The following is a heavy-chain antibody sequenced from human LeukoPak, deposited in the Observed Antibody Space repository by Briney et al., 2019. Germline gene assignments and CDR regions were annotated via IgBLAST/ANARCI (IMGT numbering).Heavy chain of an antibody. V-gene: IGHV3-73*01. D-gene: IGHD6-19*01. Sequence: GGSLRLSCAASGFTFSGSAMHWVRQASGKGLEWLGRIRSKANTYATAYAASVRGRFTISRDDSNNTAYLQMNSLKTEDTAVYCCTRRDSSVYYFDYWGQGTLVTVSS. CDR2: IRSKANTYAT. J-gene: IGHJ4*02. CDR1: GFTFSGSA. CDR3: TRRDSSVYYFDY.